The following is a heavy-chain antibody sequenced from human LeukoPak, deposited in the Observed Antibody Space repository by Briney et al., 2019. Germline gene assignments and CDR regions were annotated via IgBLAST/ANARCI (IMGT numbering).Heavy chain of an antibody. CDR1: GFTISSNY. V-gene: IGHV3-53*05. CDR3: ARESRTVEMGTSIHGHWFDP. Sequence: PGGSLRLSCAASGFTISSNYMSWVRQAPGKGLEWVSVIYTGGSTYYADSVKGRFTISRDNSKNTLYLQMNSLRAEDTAVYYCARESRTVEMGTSIHGHWFDPWGQGTLVTVSS. D-gene: IGHD5-24*01. CDR2: IYTGGST. J-gene: IGHJ5*02.